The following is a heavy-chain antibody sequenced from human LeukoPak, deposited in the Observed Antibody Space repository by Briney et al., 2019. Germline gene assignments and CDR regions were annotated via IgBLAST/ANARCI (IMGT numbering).Heavy chain of an antibody. V-gene: IGHV3-7*01. J-gene: IGHJ3*02. CDR3: ARDRTFTGTWAFAFDI. Sequence: GGSLRLSCAASGFTFSSYWMSWVRQAPGKGLEWVANIKQDGSEKYYVDSVKGRFTISRDNAKNSLYLQMNSLRAEDTAVYYCARDRTFTGTWAFAFDIWGQGKMVTVSS. CDR1: GFTFSSYW. D-gene: IGHD1-1*01. CDR2: IKQDGSEK.